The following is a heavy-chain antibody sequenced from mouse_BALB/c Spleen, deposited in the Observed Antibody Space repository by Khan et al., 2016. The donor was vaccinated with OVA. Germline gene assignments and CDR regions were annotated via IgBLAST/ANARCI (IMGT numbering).Heavy chain of an antibody. CDR2: IDPPNDDS. J-gene: IGHJ3*01. V-gene: IGHV14-3*02. D-gene: IGHD2-3*01. Sequence: IQLVQSGAELVKPGASVKLSCSASGFNIKDTYIHWMKQRPEQGLEWIGRIDPPNDDSKYGPKFQAKATLTADTSSNTAYLQLSSLTSEDTAVYYCTTLYDSPFAFWGQGTLVSVSA. CDR1: GFNIKDTY. CDR3: TTLYDSPFAF.